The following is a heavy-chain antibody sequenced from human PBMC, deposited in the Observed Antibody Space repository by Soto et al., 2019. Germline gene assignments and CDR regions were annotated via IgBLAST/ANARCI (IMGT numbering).Heavy chain of an antibody. D-gene: IGHD6-13*01. Sequence: QVLLVQSSAEVKKPGSSVKVSCKASGGTFTSTAFSWVRQAPGQGLEWMGGISPVLGTPNYAQKFQARLTVTADASMTTIHIELSSLRSDDTAVYYCASSAGLDHLLNYYGLNVWGQGTTVTVSS. CDR1: GGTFTSTA. J-gene: IGHJ6*02. CDR2: ISPVLGTP. CDR3: ASSAGLDHLLNYYGLNV. V-gene: IGHV1-69*01.